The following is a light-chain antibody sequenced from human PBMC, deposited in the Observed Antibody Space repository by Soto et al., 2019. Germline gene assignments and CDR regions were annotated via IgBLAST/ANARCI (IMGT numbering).Light chain of an antibody. CDR2: GAS. J-gene: IGKJ1*01. CDR1: QSVSSSY. Sequence: EIVLTQSPGTLSLSPGERATLSCRASQSVSSSYLAWYQQKPGQAPRLLIYGASSRATGIPDRLSGSGSGTDFTLTISRLEPEDFAVYYCQQYGSSRQTFGQGTNVEIK. CDR3: QQYGSSRQT. V-gene: IGKV3-20*01.